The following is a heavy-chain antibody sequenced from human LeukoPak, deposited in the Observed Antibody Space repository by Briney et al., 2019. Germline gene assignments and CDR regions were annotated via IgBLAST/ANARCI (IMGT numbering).Heavy chain of an antibody. J-gene: IGHJ4*02. CDR1: GGSISSNNYY. CDR3: ARQNYGSAPLRY. CDR2: ISYSGTT. Sequence: PSETLSLTCSVSGGSISSNNYYWVWIRQPPGKGLEWIGSISYSGTTYYNPSLKSRVTISVDTSTNHFSLRLRSVTAADTAVCARQNYGSAPLRYWGQGTLVTVSS. V-gene: IGHV4-39*01. D-gene: IGHD3-10*01.